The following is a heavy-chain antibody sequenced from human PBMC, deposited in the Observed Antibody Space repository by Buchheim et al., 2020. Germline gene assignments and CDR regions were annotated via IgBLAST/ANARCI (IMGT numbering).Heavy chain of an antibody. Sequence: QVQLVESGGGVVQPGRSLRLSCAASGFTFSSYGIHWVRQAPGKGLEWVAVISYDGSNKYYADSVKGRFTISRDNSKNTLYLQMNSLRAEDTAVYYCAKDFSTVAVAEFDYWGQGTL. CDR3: AKDFSTVAVAEFDY. CDR1: GFTFSSYG. D-gene: IGHD6-19*01. V-gene: IGHV3-30*18. J-gene: IGHJ4*02. CDR2: ISYDGSNK.